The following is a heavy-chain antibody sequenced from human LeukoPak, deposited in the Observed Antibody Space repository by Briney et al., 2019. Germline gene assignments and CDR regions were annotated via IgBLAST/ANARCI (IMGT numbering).Heavy chain of an antibody. CDR1: DVAISSGIYY. Sequence: KPSETLSLTCSVSDVAISSGIYYWGWIRQLPGRGLEWIGSISYSGTTFYTPSLKSRGTISVDTSKNQFSLKLNSLTATDTAIYYCARHSSSWYYFDYWAQGILVTVSS. J-gene: IGHJ4*02. CDR2: ISYSGTT. D-gene: IGHD6-13*01. CDR3: ARHSSSWYYFDY. V-gene: IGHV4-39*01.